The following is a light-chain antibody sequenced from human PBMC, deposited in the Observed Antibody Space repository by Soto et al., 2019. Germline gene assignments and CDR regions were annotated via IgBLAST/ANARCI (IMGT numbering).Light chain of an antibody. CDR3: QTRGTGTLV. J-gene: IGLJ2*01. CDR2: LNSDGSH. V-gene: IGLV4-69*01. CDR1: SGHSSYA. Sequence: QLVLTQSPSASASLGASVKLTCTLSSGHSSYAIAWHQQQPEKGPRYLMKLNSDGSHSKGDGIPDRFSGSSSGAERYLTISSLQSEDEADYYCQTRGTGTLVFGGGTKLTVL.